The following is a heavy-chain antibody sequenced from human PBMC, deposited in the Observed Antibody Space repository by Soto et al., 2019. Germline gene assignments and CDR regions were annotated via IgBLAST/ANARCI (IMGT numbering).Heavy chain of an antibody. J-gene: IGHJ4*02. V-gene: IGHV1-8*02. Sequence: QVQLVESGAEVKKPGASVKVSCKASGYTFTNYDTTWVRQATGPGLEWMGWMNPNNGKAGYAQKFQVRVTMTRDTSISTAYMVMTTLTSEDTAVYYCATSFLGDWGEGTLVPVS. D-gene: IGHD3-16*01. CDR3: ATSFLGD. CDR2: MNPNNGKA. CDR1: GYTFTNYD.